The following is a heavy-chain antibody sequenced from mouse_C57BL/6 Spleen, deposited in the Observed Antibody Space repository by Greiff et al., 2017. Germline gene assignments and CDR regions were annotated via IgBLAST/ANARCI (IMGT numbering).Heavy chain of an antibody. CDR1: GFTFSSYT. J-gene: IGHJ4*01. Sequence: EVQLVESGGGLVKPGGSLKLSCAASGFTFSSYTMSWVRQTPEKRLEWVATISGGGGNTYYPDSVKGRFTISRDNAKNTLYLQMSSLRSEDTALYYCARQNYYYGSSYEDYYAMDYWGQGTSVTVSS. CDR3: ARQNYYYGSSYEDYYAMDY. V-gene: IGHV5-9*01. CDR2: ISGGGGNT. D-gene: IGHD1-1*01.